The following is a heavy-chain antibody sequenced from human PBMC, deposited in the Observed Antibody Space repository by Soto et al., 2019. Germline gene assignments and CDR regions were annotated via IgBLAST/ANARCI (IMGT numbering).Heavy chain of an antibody. D-gene: IGHD6-13*01. CDR3: AIRSYSSSWYEFDY. V-gene: IGHV1-2*04. J-gene: IGHJ4*02. CDR1: GYTFTGYY. Sequence: EASVKVSCKASGYTFTGYYMHWVRQAPGQGLEWMGWINPNSAGTNYAQKFQGWVTMTRDTSISTAYMELSRLRSDDTAVYYCAIRSYSSSWYEFDYWGQGTLVTVSS. CDR2: INPNSAGT.